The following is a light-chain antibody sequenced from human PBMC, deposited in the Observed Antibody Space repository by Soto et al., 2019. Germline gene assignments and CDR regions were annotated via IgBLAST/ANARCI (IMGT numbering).Light chain of an antibody. V-gene: IGKV3-11*01. CDR1: QSVSSY. CDR3: QQYNNWPPIT. CDR2: DAS. J-gene: IGKJ5*01. Sequence: EILLTQSPATPSLSPGERATLSCRASQSVSSYLAWYQQKPGQAPRLLIYDASNRATGIPARFSGSGSGTDFTLTISSLQSEDFAVYYCQQYNNWPPITFGQGTRLEIK.